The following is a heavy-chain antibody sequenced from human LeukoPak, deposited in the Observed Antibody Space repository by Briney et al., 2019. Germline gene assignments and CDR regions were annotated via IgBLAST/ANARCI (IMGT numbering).Heavy chain of an antibody. CDR2: ISSSSSYI. Sequence: GGSLRLSCAAPGFTFSSYSMSWVRQAPGKGLEWVSSISSSSSYIYYADSVKGRFTISRDNAKNSLYLQMNSLRAEDTAVYYCARGVGSGRDCVDYWGQGTLVTVSS. J-gene: IGHJ4*02. V-gene: IGHV3-21*01. D-gene: IGHD2-15*01. CDR3: ARGVGSGRDCVDY. CDR1: GFTFSSYS.